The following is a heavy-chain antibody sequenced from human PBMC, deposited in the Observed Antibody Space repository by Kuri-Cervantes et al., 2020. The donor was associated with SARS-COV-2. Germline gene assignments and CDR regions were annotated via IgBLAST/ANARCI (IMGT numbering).Heavy chain of an antibody. V-gene: IGHV2-26*01. CDR1: GFSLSNARMG. D-gene: IGHD3-3*01. Sequence: SGPTLVKPTETLTLTCTASGFSLSNARMGVSWIRQTPGKALEWLAHIFSNDEKSYSTSLKSRLTISKDTSKSQVVLTMTNMDPVDTATYYCALISPDVVTIFGVVIMGYFDYWGQGTLVTVSS. CDR2: IFSNDEK. J-gene: IGHJ4*02. CDR3: ALISPDVVTIFGVVIMGYFDY.